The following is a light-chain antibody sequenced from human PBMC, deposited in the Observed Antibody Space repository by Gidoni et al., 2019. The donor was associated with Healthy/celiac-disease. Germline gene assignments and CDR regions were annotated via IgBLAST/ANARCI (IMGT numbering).Light chain of an antibody. CDR2: DAS. V-gene: IGKV3-11*01. J-gene: IGKJ4*01. CDR3: QQRSNWPLT. CDR1: QSVSSY. Sequence: EIVLTQSPATLSLSPGEGATLSCRASQSVSSYLAWYQQKPGQAPRLLIYDASTRATGIPARFSGSGSGTDFTLTISILESEDFAVYYCQQRSNWPLTFGGGTKVEIK.